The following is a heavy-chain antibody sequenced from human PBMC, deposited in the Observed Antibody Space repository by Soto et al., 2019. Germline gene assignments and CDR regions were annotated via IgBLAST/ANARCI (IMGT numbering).Heavy chain of an antibody. D-gene: IGHD6-19*01. CDR1: GFTFSSYA. CDR3: ARGVAGFRDFDY. CDR2: ISGSGGST. Sequence: EVQLLESGGGLVRPGGSLRLSCAASGFTFSSYAMSWVRQAPGKGLEWVSAISGSGGSTYYADSVKGRFTISRDNSKNTLYLQMNSLRAEDTAVYYCARGVAGFRDFDYWGQGTLVTVSS. J-gene: IGHJ4*02. V-gene: IGHV3-23*01.